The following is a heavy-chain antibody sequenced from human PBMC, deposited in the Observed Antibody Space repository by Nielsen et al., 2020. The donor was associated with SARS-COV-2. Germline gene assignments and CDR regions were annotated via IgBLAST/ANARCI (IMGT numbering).Heavy chain of an antibody. V-gene: IGHV3-74*01. CDR1: GFTFSSTY. J-gene: IGHJ4*02. CDR3: ARGDRYYFDY. Sequence: GESLKISCSASGFTFSSTYMDWVRQAPGKGLVWVSRINSDGSSTSYADSVKGRFTISRDSAKNTLYLQMNSLRAEDTAVYYCARGDRYYFDYWGQGTLVTVSS. CDR2: INSDGSST. D-gene: IGHD3-16*01.